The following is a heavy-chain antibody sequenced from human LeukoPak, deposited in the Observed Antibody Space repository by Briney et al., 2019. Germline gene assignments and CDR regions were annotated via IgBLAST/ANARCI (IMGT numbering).Heavy chain of an antibody. D-gene: IGHD6-6*01. J-gene: IGHJ5*02. CDR1: GGTFSSYA. Sequence: ASVKVSCKASGGTFSSYAISWVRQAPGQGLEWMGGIIPIFGTANYAQKFQGRVTITADESTSTAYMELSSLRSEDTAVYYCALSSIAARPNWFDPWGQGTLVTVSS. V-gene: IGHV1-69*13. CDR3: ALSSIAARPNWFDP. CDR2: IIPIFGTA.